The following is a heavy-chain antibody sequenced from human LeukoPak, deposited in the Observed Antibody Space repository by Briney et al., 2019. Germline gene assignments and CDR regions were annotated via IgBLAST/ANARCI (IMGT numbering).Heavy chain of an antibody. CDR1: GDSISSYY. Sequence: SETLSLTCTVSGDSISSYYWSWLRQPPGKGLEWIGYIYYSGSTNYNPSLKSRVTISVDTSKNQFSLKLSSVTAADTAVYYCAGSFGSGIDILTPADFDYWGQGTLVTVSS. J-gene: IGHJ4*02. D-gene: IGHD3-9*01. CDR2: IYYSGST. CDR3: AGSFGSGIDILTPADFDY. V-gene: IGHV4-59*01.